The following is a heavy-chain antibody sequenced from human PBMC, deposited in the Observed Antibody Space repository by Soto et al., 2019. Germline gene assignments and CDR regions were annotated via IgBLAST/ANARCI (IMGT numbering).Heavy chain of an antibody. Sequence: ASVKVSCKASGYTFTGYYMHWVRQAPGQGLEWMGWINPNSGGTNYAQKFQGWVTMTRDTSISTAYMELSRLRSDDTAVYYCARGLRHSSTWFDPWGQGTLVTVSS. D-gene: IGHD6-13*01. CDR2: INPNSGGT. CDR1: GYTFTGYY. CDR3: ARGLRHSSTWFDP. V-gene: IGHV1-2*04. J-gene: IGHJ5*02.